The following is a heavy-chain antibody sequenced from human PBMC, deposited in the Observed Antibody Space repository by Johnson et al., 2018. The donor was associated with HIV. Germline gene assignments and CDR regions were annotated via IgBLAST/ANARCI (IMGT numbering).Heavy chain of an antibody. CDR2: ISYDGSNK. CDR3: AKPPSMGADAFDI. Sequence: QMQLVESGGGVVQPGRSLRLSCAASGVTFSSHAMHWVRQAPGKGLDWVPVISYDGSNKYYAASVTGRFTISRDNSKTTLHLQLNSLGPEDTAVYYCAKPPSMGADAFDIWGQGTMVTVSS. V-gene: IGHV3-30-3*02. CDR1: GVTFSSHA. J-gene: IGHJ3*02. D-gene: IGHD3-16*01.